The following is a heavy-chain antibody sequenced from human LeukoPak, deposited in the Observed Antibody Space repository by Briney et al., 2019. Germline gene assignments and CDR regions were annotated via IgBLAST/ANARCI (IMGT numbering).Heavy chain of an antibody. V-gene: IGHV3-21*01. Sequence: PGGSLRLSCAASGFTFSSYSMNWVRQAPGKGLEWVSSISSSSSYKCYADSVKGRFTSSRDNAKNSLYLQMNSLRAEDTAVYYGARDGSYSSSWYFDYWGQGTLVTVSS. D-gene: IGHD6-13*01. J-gene: IGHJ4*02. CDR3: ARDGSYSSSWYFDY. CDR2: ISSSSSYK. CDR1: GFTFSSYS.